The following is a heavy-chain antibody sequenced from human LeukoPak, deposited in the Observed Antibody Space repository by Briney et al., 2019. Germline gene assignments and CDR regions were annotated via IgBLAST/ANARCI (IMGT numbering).Heavy chain of an antibody. V-gene: IGHV4-34*01. J-gene: IGHJ5*02. D-gene: IGHD2-2*01. CDR1: GGSFSGYY. CDR2: INHSGST. Sequence: ASETLSLTCAVYGGSFSGYYWSWIRQPPGKGLEWIGEINHSGSTNYNPSLKSRVTISVDTSKNQFSLKLSSVTAADTAVYYCARVCFIRDIVVVPAAIWFDPWGQGTLVTVSS. CDR3: ARVCFIRDIVVVPAAIWFDP.